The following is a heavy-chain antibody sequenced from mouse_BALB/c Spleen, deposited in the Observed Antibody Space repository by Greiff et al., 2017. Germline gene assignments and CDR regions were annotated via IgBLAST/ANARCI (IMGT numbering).Heavy chain of an antibody. D-gene: IGHD2-3*01. V-gene: IGHV5-6*02. J-gene: IGHJ2*01. CDR3: ARHDGYFDY. Sequence: GKLMESGGDLVKPGGSLKLSCAASGFTFSSYGMSWVRQTPDKRLEWVATISSGGSYTYYPDSVKGRFTISRDNAKNTLYLQMSSLKSEDTAMYYCARHDGYFDYWGQGTTLTVSS. CDR1: GFTFSSYG. CDR2: ISSGGSYT.